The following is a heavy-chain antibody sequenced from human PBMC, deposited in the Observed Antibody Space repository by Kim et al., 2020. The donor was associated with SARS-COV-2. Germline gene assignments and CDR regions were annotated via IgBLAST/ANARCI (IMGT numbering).Heavy chain of an antibody. Sequence: YADSVKGGFTISRDNSKNTLYLQMTSLRAEDTAVYYCAMLLWFGESGFDPWGQGTLVTVSS. CDR3: AMLLWFGESGFDP. J-gene: IGHJ5*02. V-gene: IGHV3-23*01. D-gene: IGHD3-10*01.